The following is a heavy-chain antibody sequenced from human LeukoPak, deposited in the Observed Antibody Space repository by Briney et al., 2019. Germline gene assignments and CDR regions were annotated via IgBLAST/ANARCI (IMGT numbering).Heavy chain of an antibody. CDR2: IFSGGDT. D-gene: IGHD2-2*01. V-gene: IGHV3-66*01. Sequence: PGGSLRLSCAASGFTVSNNWMNWVRQAPGKGLEWVSLIFSGGDTQYADSVKDRFTISRDASKNTIYLQMSNLRAEDTAVYYCARDPSAVTANTYAWGQGTLVTVSS. CDR3: ARDPSAVTANTYA. J-gene: IGHJ5*02. CDR1: GFTVSNNW.